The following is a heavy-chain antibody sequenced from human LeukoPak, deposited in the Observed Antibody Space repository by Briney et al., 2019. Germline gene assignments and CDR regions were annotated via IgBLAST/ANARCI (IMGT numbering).Heavy chain of an antibody. D-gene: IGHD3-3*01. Sequence: ASXXVSCKASGGTFSSYAISWVRQAPGQGLEWMGGNIPIFGTANYAQKFQGRVTITADESTSTAYMELSSLRSEDTAVYYCAESYYDFWSGSDKARRDFYYYMDVWGKGTTVTVSS. CDR1: GGTFSSYA. V-gene: IGHV1-69*01. CDR3: AESYYDFWSGSDKARRDFYYYMDV. CDR2: NIPIFGTA. J-gene: IGHJ6*03.